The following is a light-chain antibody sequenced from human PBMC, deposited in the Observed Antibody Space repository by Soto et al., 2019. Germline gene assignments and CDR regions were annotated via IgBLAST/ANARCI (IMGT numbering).Light chain of an antibody. CDR3: QQYGSSPPLT. Sequence: EIVLTQSPGTLSLSPGERATHSCRASQSVSSSHLAWYQQKPGQAPRLLIYGASSRATGIPDRFSGSGSGTDFTLTISILEPEDFVVYHCQQYGSSPPLTFGGGTKVEIK. CDR2: GAS. CDR1: QSVSSSH. V-gene: IGKV3-20*01. J-gene: IGKJ4*01.